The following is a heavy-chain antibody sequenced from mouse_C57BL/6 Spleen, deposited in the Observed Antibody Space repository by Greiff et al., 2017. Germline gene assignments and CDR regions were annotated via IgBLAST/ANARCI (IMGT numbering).Heavy chain of an antibody. J-gene: IGHJ2*01. Sequence: EVKLQESGAELVRPGASVKLSCTASGFNIKDDYMHWVKQRPEQGLEWIGWLDPENGAPEYASKFQGKATITADPSSNTAYLQLSSLTSTDTAVYYCTTGDYDYFDYWGQGTTLTGSS. CDR1: GFNIKDDY. D-gene: IGHD2-4*01. V-gene: IGHV14-4*01. CDR3: TTGDYDYFDY. CDR2: LDPENGAP.